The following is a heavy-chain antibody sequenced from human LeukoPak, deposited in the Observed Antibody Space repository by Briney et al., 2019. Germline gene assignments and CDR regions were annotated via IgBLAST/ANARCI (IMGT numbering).Heavy chain of an antibody. D-gene: IGHD3-3*02. V-gene: IGHV3-23*01. J-gene: IGHJ4*02. CDR3: AKANGSIFGVAGYFDY. CDR2: ISGRGTNT. CDR1: VFSLRIFA. Sequence: GRSLRLSRAASVFSLRIFAMSGVRHAPGKGLEWVSAISGRGTNTYYADSVKGRFTNQRDNSKNSLDLTINRQRAGDTAVFYCAKANGSIFGVAGYFDYWGQRTRVTVSS.